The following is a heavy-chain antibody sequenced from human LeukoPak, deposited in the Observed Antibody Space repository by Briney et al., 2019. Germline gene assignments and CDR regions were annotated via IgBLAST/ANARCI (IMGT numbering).Heavy chain of an antibody. D-gene: IGHD4-17*01. Sequence: PGGSLRLSCSASGFTFSNYAMSWVRQAPGKGLEWVANIKQDGSEKYYVDSVKGRFTISRDNAKNSLYLQMNSLRAEDTAVYYCAREVTTTNFYYYYYGMDVWGQGTTVTVSS. V-gene: IGHV3-7*03. CDR2: IKQDGSEK. CDR1: GFTFSNYA. J-gene: IGHJ6*02. CDR3: AREVTTTNFYYYYYGMDV.